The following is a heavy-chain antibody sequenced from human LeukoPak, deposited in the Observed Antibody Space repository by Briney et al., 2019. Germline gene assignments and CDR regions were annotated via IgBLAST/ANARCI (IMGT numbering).Heavy chain of an antibody. V-gene: IGHV4-31*03. J-gene: IGHJ4*02. CDR3: ARDGSGSTPYYFDY. Sequence: PSETLSLTCTVSGGSISSGGYYWSWIRQHPGKGLEWIGYIYYSGSTYYNPSLKSRVTISVDTSKNQFSLKLSSVTAADTAVYYCARDGSGSTPYYFDYWGQGTLVTVSS. CDR2: IYYSGST. CDR1: GGSISSGGYY. D-gene: IGHD3-10*01.